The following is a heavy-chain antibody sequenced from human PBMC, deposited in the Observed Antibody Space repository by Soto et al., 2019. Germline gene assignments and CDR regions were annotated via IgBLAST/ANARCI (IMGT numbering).Heavy chain of an antibody. D-gene: IGHD3-10*01. CDR2: INHSGST. Sequence: SETISLSRAVCGGTLRGYDGSCIRQPPGKGLEWIGEINHSGSTNYNPSLKSRVTISVDTSKNQFSLKLSSVTAADTAVYYCARATIVRGVTHWGQGTLVTVYS. J-gene: IGHJ4*01. CDR1: GGTLRGYD. CDR3: ARATIVRGVTH. V-gene: IGHV4-34*01.